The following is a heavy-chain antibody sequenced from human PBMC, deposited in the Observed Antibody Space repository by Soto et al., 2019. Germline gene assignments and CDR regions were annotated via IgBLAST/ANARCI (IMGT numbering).Heavy chain of an antibody. V-gene: IGHV4-34*01. CDR3: ARGEYSSSAIHYYYYYYGMDV. CDR2: INHSGST. J-gene: IGHJ6*02. D-gene: IGHD6-6*01. Sequence: SETLSLTCAVYGGSFSGYYWSWIRQPPGKGLEWIGEINHSGSTNYNPSLKSRVTISVDTSKNQFSLKLSSVTAADTAVYYCARGEYSSSAIHYYYYYYGMDVWGQGTTVTVSS. CDR1: GGSFSGYY.